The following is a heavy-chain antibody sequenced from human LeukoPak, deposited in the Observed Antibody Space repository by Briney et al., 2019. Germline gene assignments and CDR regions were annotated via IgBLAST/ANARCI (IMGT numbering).Heavy chain of an antibody. Sequence: GASVKVSCKASGYTFTTYGVSWVRQAPGQGLEWMGCINTHNGDTNYTQKVQDRVTMTTDTSTNTAYMELRSLRSDDTAVYYCARGGFYYDSSGYVESFDYWGQGTLVTVCS. CDR2: INTHNGDT. J-gene: IGHJ4*02. D-gene: IGHD3-22*01. CDR1: GYTFTTYG. CDR3: ARGGFYYDSSGYVESFDY. V-gene: IGHV1-18*01.